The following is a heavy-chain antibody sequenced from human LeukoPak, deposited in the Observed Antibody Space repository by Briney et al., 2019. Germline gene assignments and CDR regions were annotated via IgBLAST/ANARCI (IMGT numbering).Heavy chain of an antibody. CDR3: ARDVGYTSDY. J-gene: IGHJ4*02. Sequence: TTSETLSLTCAVYGGSFSGYYWSWIRQPPGKGLEWIGEINHSGSTNYNPSLKSRVTISVDTSKNQFSLKLSSVTAADTAVYYCARDVGYTSDYWGQGTLVTVSS. CDR2: INHSGST. CDR1: GGSFSGYY. V-gene: IGHV4-34*01. D-gene: IGHD1-1*01.